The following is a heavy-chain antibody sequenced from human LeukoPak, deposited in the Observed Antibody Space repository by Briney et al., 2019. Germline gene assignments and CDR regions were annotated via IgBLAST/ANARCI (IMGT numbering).Heavy chain of an antibody. CDR3: ATYRPVWGIDY. V-gene: IGHV4-39*01. Sequence: PSETLSLTCTVSGDSVSSGTYYWAWIRQPPGKGLEWIGSIYYSGNTYYNPSLKSRVTISVDTSKNQFSLKLSSVTAADTAVYYCATYRPVWGIDYWGQGTLVTVSS. CDR2: IYYSGNT. D-gene: IGHD3-16*01. J-gene: IGHJ4*02. CDR1: GDSVSSGTYY.